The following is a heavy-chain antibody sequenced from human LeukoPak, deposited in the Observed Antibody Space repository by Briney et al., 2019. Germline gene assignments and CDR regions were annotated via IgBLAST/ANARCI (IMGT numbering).Heavy chain of an antibody. V-gene: IGHV1-2*02. CDR3: AREVAAAGLNWFDP. J-gene: IGHJ5*02. Sequence: ASVKVSCKASGYTFTGYYMHWVRQAPGQGLEWMGWINPNSGGTNYAQKFQGRVTMTRDTSISTAYMELSRLRSDDTAVYYCAREVAAAGLNWFDPWGQGTLVTVSS. D-gene: IGHD6-13*01. CDR2: INPNSGGT. CDR1: GYTFTGYY.